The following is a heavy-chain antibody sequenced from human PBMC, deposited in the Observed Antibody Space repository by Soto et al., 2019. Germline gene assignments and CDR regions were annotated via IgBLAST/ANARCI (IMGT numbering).Heavy chain of an antibody. CDR3: AKGTIAAAGTEAFYYYYGMDV. CDR1: GFTFSSYA. Sequence: GGSLRLSCAASGFTFSSYAMSWVRQAPGKGLEWVSAISGSGGNTYYADSVKGRFTISRDNSKNTLYLQMNSLRAEDTAVYYCAKGTIAAAGTEAFYYYYGMDVWGQGTTVTVSS. J-gene: IGHJ6*02. D-gene: IGHD6-13*01. V-gene: IGHV3-23*01. CDR2: ISGSGGNT.